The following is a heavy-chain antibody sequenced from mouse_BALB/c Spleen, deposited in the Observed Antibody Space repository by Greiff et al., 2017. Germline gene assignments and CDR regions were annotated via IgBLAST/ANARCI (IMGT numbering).Heavy chain of an antibody. D-gene: IGHD2-1*01. J-gene: IGHJ3*01. CDR1: GFNIKDYY. V-gene: IGHV14-1*02. Sequence: EVQLQQSGAELVRPGALVKLSCKASGFNIKDYYMHWVKQRPEQGLEWIGWIDPENGNTIYDPKFQGKASITADTSSNTAYLQLSSLTSEDTAVYYCASLYYGNYAFAYWGQGTLVTVSA. CDR2: IDPENGNT. CDR3: ASLYYGNYAFAY.